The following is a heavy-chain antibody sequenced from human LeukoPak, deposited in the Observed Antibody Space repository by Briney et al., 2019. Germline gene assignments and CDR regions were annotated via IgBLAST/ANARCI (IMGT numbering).Heavy chain of an antibody. J-gene: IGHJ6*03. D-gene: IGHD3-3*01. CDR2: MNPNSGNT. V-gene: IGHV1-8*03. CDR1: GYTFTSYD. CDR3: ARGLFSGYDFWSGYPHYYYYYYMDV. Sequence: ASVKVACKASGYTFTSYDINWVRQATGQGLEWMGWMNPNSGNTGYAQKFQGRVTITRNTSISTAYMELSSLRSEDTAVYYCARGLFSGYDFWSGYPHYYYYYYMDVWGKGTTVTVSS.